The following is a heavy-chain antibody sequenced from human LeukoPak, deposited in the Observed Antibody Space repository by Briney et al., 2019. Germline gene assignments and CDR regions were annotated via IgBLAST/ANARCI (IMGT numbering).Heavy chain of an antibody. J-gene: IGHJ6*02. CDR2: IYYSGST. D-gene: IGHD6-6*01. Sequence: SETLSLTCTVSGGSISSYYWSWIRQPPGKGLEWIGYIYYSGSTNYNPSLKSRVTISVDTSKNQFSLKLSSVTAADTAVYYCARDRIGGTAARQYYYYGMDVWGQGTTVTVSS. CDR1: GGSISSYY. CDR3: ARDRIGGTAARQYYYYGMDV. V-gene: IGHV4-59*01.